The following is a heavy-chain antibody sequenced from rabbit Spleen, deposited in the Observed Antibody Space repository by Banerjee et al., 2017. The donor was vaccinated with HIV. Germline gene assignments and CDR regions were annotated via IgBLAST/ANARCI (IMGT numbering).Heavy chain of an antibody. CDR3: ARNYVNAFDP. Sequence: QEQLVESGGGLVKPGASLTLTCKASGFSFSNKAVMCWVRQAPGKGLEWIACINAVTGKAVYASWAKGRITFSKTSSTTVTLQMTSLTAADTATYFCARNYVNAFDPWGQGTLVTVS. J-gene: IGHJ2*01. D-gene: IGHD1-1*01. CDR1: GFSFSNKAV. CDR2: INAVTGKA. V-gene: IGHV1S45*01.